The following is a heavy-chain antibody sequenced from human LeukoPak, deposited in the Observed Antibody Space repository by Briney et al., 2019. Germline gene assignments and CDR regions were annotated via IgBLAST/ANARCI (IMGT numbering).Heavy chain of an antibody. J-gene: IGHJ4*02. CDR1: GFTFSSYW. CDR3: ASVGELLADYYFDY. Sequence: GGSLRLSCAASGFTFSSYWMSWVRQAPGKGLEWVANIKRDGSEKYYVDSVKGRFTISRDNAKNSLYLQMNSQRAEDTAVYYCASVGELLADYYFDYWGQGTLVTVSS. CDR2: IKRDGSEK. V-gene: IGHV3-7*01. D-gene: IGHD3-10*01.